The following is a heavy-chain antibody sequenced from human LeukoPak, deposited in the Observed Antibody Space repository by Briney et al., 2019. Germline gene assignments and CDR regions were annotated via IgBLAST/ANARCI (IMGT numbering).Heavy chain of an antibody. CDR1: GYTLNELS. V-gene: IGHV1-24*01. Sequence: EASVKVSCKASGYTLNELSIHWVRQAPGEGLEWMGGFDPEDGETIYAQKFRGRLTMTEDTSTDTAYMELSSLRSDDTAVYYCTTDLDYWGQGSLVTVSS. CDR2: FDPEDGET. J-gene: IGHJ4*02. CDR3: TTDLDY.